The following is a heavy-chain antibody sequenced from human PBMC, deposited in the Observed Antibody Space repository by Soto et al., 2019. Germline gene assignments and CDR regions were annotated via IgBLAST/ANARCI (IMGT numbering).Heavy chain of an antibody. CDR1: GGTFSSYT. J-gene: IGHJ5*02. Sequence: SVKVSCKASGGTFSSYTISWVRQAPGQGLEWMGRIIPILGIANYAQKFQGRVTITADKSTSTAYMELSSLRSEDTAVYYCARDKVGSSWYGDNWFDPWGQGTLVTVSS. V-gene: IGHV1-69*04. D-gene: IGHD6-13*01. CDR3: ARDKVGSSWYGDNWFDP. CDR2: IIPILGIA.